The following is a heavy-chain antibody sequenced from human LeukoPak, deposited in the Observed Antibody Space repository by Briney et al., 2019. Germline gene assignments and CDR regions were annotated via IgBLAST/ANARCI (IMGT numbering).Heavy chain of an antibody. CDR3: AGGLLWLGEDINWFDP. D-gene: IGHD3-10*01. V-gene: IGHV3-48*04. CDR2: ISSTSTT. Sequence: GGSLRLSCAVSGLTFGSYTMNWVRQAPGKGLEWVSHISSTSTTYYADSVKGRFTISRDNAKNSLYLQMNSLRAEDTAVYYCAGGLLWLGEDINWFDPWGQGTLVTVSS. CDR1: GLTFGSYT. J-gene: IGHJ5*02.